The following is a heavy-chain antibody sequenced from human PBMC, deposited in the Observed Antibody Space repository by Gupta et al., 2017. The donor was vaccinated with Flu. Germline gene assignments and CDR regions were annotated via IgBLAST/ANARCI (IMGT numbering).Heavy chain of an antibody. Sequence: QVQLQQWGAGLLKPSETLSLTCAVYGGSFSGYYWSWIRQPPGKGLEWIGEINHSGSTNYNPSLKSRVTISVDTSKNQFSLKLSSVTAADTAVYYCARGHRLPIVLWGQGTLVTVSS. CDR2: INHSGST. CDR1: GGSFSGYY. CDR3: ARGHRLPIVL. J-gene: IGHJ4*02. D-gene: IGHD2-8*01. V-gene: IGHV4-34*01.